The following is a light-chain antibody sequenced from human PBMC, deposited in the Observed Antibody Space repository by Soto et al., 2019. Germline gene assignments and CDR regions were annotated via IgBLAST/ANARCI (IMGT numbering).Light chain of an antibody. CDR2: GAS. CDR1: QSVSSN. V-gene: IGKV3-15*01. CDR3: QQYNNWPAVT. Sequence: EIVMTQSPATLSVSPGERATLSCRASQSVSSNLAWYQQKPGQAPRLLIYGASTRATGIPARLSGSGSGTEFTLSICGLQSKDLADYYCQQYNNWPAVTVGQGTKLEIK. J-gene: IGKJ2*01.